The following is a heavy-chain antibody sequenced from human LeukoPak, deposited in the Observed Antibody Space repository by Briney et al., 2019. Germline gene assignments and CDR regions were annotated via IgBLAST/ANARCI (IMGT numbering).Heavy chain of an antibody. CDR3: ARDNPTGGNDYGMDV. CDR1: GYTFTDYA. CDR2: ITDYNGNK. J-gene: IGHJ6*02. D-gene: IGHD1-14*01. Sequence: ASVKVSCKASGYTFTDYAINWVRQAPGQGLEWMGWITDYNGNKNYAQKFQGRVTMTTDTSTSTAYMELRSLRSDDTAVYYCARDNPTGGNDYGMDVWGQGTTVTVSS. V-gene: IGHV1-18*01.